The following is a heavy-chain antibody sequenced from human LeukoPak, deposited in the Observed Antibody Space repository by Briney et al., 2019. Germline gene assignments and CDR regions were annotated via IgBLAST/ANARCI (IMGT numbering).Heavy chain of an antibody. V-gene: IGHV3-21*01. CDR2: ISSSSTYI. Sequence: PGGSLRLSCAASGFTFSNAWMSWVRQAPGKGLEWVSSISSSSTYIYYADSLEGRFTISRDNVRNSLYLQMNSLRAEDTAVYYCAGDYEGNLAFDIWGQGTMVTVSS. CDR3: AGDYEGNLAFDI. CDR1: GFTFSNAW. D-gene: IGHD4-23*01. J-gene: IGHJ3*02.